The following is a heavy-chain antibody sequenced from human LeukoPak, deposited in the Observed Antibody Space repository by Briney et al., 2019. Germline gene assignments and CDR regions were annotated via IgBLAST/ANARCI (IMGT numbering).Heavy chain of an antibody. J-gene: IGHJ6*03. CDR3: AKTDWWGPTGVDYYMDV. CDR1: GYTFTGYY. CDR2: INPNSGGT. D-gene: IGHD2-8*02. Sequence: GASVKVSCKASGYTFTGYYMHWVRQAPGQGLEWMGWINPNSGGTNYAQKFQGRVTMTRDTSISTAYMELSRLRSDDTAVYYCAKTDWWGPTGVDYYMDVWGKGTTVTISS. V-gene: IGHV1-2*02.